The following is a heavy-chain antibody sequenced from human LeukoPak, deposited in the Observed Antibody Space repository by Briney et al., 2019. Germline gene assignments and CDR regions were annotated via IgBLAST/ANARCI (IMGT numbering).Heavy chain of an antibody. D-gene: IGHD1-1*01. V-gene: IGHV4-39*01. J-gene: IGHJ5*02. Sequence: SETLSLTCTVYGGSISSSSYYWGWIRQPPGKGLEWIGNIYYSGSTYYSPSLKSRVTISVDTSKNQFSLKLSSVTAADTAVYYCARPVPSRLGWFDPWGQGTLVTVSS. CDR3: ARPVPSRLGWFDP. CDR2: IYYSGST. CDR1: GGSISSSSYY.